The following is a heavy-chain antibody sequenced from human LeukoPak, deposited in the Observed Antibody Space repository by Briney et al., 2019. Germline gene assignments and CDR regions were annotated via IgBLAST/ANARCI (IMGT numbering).Heavy chain of an antibody. V-gene: IGHV3-7*01. CDR3: ARDDGVSVREYSGYSFDY. J-gene: IGHJ4*02. CDR2: IKQDGSEK. CDR1: GFTFRSYW. Sequence: GGSLRLSCAASGFTFRSYWMSWVRQAPGKGLEWVANIKQDGSEKYYVDSVKGRFTISRDNAKNSLYLQMNSLRAEDTAVYYCARDDGVSVREYSGYSFDYWGQGTLVTVSS. D-gene: IGHD5-12*01.